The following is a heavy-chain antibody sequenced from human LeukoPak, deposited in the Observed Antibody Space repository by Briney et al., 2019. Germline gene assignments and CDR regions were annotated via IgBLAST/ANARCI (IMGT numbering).Heavy chain of an antibody. CDR3: ARDKYSSSLGDY. J-gene: IGHJ4*02. V-gene: IGHV1-69*04. CDR2: IIPIFGIA. D-gene: IGHD6-6*01. Sequence: GASVKVSCKASVGTFTSYAISWVRQAPGQGLEWMGRIIPIFGIANYAQTFQGRVTITADKSTSTAYMELSSLSSEDTAVYYCARDKYSSSLGDYWGQGTLVTVSS. CDR1: VGTFTSYA.